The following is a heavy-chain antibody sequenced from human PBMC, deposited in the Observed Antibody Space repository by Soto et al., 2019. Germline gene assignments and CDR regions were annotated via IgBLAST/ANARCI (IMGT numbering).Heavy chain of an antibody. D-gene: IGHD5-12*01. J-gene: IGHJ6*02. V-gene: IGHV1-69*13. CDR2: SIPIFGTA. CDR3: ARGRGYSGDDHYYYFDMDV. Sequence: GPSVKVSCKASGGTFNNYPITWVRQAPGEGLEWMGGSIPIFGTANYAQKFQGRVTISVDESTSTAYMELSSLRSEDTAVYYCARGRGYSGDDHYYYFDMDVWGQGTTVTVSS. CDR1: GGTFNNYP.